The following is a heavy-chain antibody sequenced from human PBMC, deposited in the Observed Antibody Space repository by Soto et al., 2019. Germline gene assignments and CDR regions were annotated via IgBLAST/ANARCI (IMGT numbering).Heavy chain of an antibody. CDR2: IIPIFGTA. J-gene: IGHJ5*02. V-gene: IGHV1-69*13. CDR3: ARGGPLVAAALAYCGGDCYSTWFDP. CDR1: GGTFSSYA. Sequence: ASVKVSCKASGGTFSSYAISWVRQAPGQGLEWMGGIIPIFGTANYAQKFQGRVTITADESTSTAYMELSSLRSEDTAVYYCARGGPLVAAALAYCGGDCYSTWFDPWGQGTLVTSPQ. D-gene: IGHD2-21*02.